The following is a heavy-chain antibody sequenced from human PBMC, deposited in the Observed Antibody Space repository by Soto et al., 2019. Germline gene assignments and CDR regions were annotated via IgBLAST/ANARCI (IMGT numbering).Heavy chain of an antibody. Sequence: QVQLVQSGAEVKKPGSSVKVSCKASGGIFSTYAISWLRQAPGQGLERMGGIIPIFGTPNYAQRFQGRVTTTADESTSTAYMELSRLRSEDTAVYYCARDRDDYGSGNYYNRIDFWGQGTLVTVSS. CDR3: ARDRDDYGSGNYYNRIDF. J-gene: IGHJ4*02. D-gene: IGHD3-10*01. CDR2: IIPIFGTP. V-gene: IGHV1-69*01. CDR1: GGIFSTYA.